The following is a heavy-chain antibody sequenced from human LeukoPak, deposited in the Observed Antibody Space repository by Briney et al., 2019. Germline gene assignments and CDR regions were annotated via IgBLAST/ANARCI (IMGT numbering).Heavy chain of an antibody. CDR3: TTGTGAGSYPWLEYYYYGMDV. CDR1: GFTFSNYA. J-gene: IGHJ6*02. V-gene: IGHV3-23*01. CDR2: LSGSGTKT. Sequence: GGSLRLSCAASGFTFSNYAMSWVRQAPGKGLEWVSALSGSGTKTYYADSVKGRFSISRDNSKNTLYLQMNSLRAEDTAVYYCTTGTGAGSYPWLEYYYYGMDVWGQGTTVTVSS. D-gene: IGHD1-26*01.